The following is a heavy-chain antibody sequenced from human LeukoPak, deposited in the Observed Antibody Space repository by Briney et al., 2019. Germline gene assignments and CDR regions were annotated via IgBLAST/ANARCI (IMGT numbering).Heavy chain of an antibody. CDR2: IRYDANIK. CDR1: GFTFNSYD. Sequence: GGSLRLSCAASGFTFNSYDMHWVRQAPGKGLEWVAFIRYDANIKYYADSVKGRFTISRNNCKNTLYLQMNSLRAEDTAVYYRAREAGKIDAFDIWGQGTMVTVSS. J-gene: IGHJ3*02. D-gene: IGHD1-1*01. V-gene: IGHV3-30*02. CDR3: AREAGKIDAFDI.